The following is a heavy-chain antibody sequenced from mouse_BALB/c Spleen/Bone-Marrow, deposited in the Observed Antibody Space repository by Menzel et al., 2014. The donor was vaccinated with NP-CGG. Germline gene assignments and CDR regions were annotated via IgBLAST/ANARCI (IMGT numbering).Heavy chain of an antibody. CDR3: ASSGCAGGQYV. J-gene: IGHJ1*01. D-gene: IGHD3-1*01. Sequence: DVKLVESGGGLLQPGGSLKLSCAASGFGFSRYWMTWVRQAPGKGLEWIGEINPDSSTINYTPSLKDKFIISRDNANNTLSLHMSKVRSGGTALYYCASSGCAGGQYVWGAGTTVTGSS. CDR1: GFGFSRYW. V-gene: IGHV4-1*02. CDR2: INPDSSTI.